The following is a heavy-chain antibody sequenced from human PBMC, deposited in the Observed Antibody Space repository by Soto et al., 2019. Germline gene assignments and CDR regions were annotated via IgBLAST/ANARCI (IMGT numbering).Heavy chain of an antibody. Sequence: GGSLRLSCAASGFTFSIFDMHWVRQVTGKGLEWVSTIGAAGDTYYPDSVKGRFSISRESGKNSFYLQMNSLRAEDTAVYYCARGGARSWYFFDYWGQGTLVTVSS. CDR1: GFTFSIFD. J-gene: IGHJ4*02. V-gene: IGHV3-13*01. CDR3: ARGGARSWYFFDY. CDR2: IGAAGDT. D-gene: IGHD6-13*01.